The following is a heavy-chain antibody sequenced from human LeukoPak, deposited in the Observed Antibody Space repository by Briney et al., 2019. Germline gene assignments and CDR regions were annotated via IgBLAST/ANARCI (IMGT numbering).Heavy chain of an antibody. CDR3: ARVGTYYYGSGRYSGWFDP. CDR1: GGTFSSYA. Sequence: SVKVSCMASGGTFSSYAISWVRQAPGQGLEWMGGIIPIFGTANYAQKFQGRVTITADKSTSTAYMELSSLRSEDTAVYYCARVGTYYYGSGRYSGWFDPWGQGTLVTVSS. J-gene: IGHJ5*02. CDR2: IIPIFGTA. V-gene: IGHV1-69*06. D-gene: IGHD3-10*01.